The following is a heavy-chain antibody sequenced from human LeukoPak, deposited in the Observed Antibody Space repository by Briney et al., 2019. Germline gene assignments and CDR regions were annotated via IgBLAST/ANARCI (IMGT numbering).Heavy chain of an antibody. CDR2: INPSGGST. V-gene: IGHV1-46*01. D-gene: IGHD3-3*01. J-gene: IGHJ5*02. Sequence: ASVKVSCKASGYTFTSYGISWVRQAPGQGLEWMGIINPSGGSTSYAQKFQGRVTMTRDTSTSTVYMELSSLRSEDTAVYYCARDARPLYDFWSGYSNWFDPWGQGTLVTVSS. CDR1: GYTFTSYG. CDR3: ARDARPLYDFWSGYSNWFDP.